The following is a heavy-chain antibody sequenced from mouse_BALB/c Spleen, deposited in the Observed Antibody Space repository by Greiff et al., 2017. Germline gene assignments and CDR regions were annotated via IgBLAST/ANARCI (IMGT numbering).Heavy chain of an antibody. J-gene: IGHJ1*01. CDR1: GFTFSSYA. D-gene: IGHD1-1*01. V-gene: IGHV5-6-5*01. Sequence: EVKVEESGGGLVKPGGSLKLSCAASGFTFSSYAMSWVRQTPEKRLEWVASISSGGSTYYPDSVKGRFTISRDNARNILYLQMSSLRSEDTAMYYCARIYYGYWYFDVWGAGTTVTVSS. CDR3: ARIYYGYWYFDV. CDR2: ISSGGST.